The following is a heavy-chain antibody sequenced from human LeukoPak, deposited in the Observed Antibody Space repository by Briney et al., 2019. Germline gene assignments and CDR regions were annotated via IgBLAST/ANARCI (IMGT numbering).Heavy chain of an antibody. CDR2: ISSSSNYI. CDR3: ATTDQDPYYYYYYMDV. D-gene: IGHD1-14*01. Sequence: PGGSLRLSCAASGFTFSSYAMSWVRQAPGKGLEWVSSISSSSNYIYYADSVKGRFTISRDNAKNSLYLQMNSLRAEDTAVYYCATTDQDPYYYYYYMDVWGKGTTVTISS. CDR1: GFTFSSYA. J-gene: IGHJ6*03. V-gene: IGHV3-21*01.